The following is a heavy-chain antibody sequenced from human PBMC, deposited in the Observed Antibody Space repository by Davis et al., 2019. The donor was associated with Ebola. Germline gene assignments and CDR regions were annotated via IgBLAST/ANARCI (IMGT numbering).Heavy chain of an antibody. J-gene: IGHJ4*02. Sequence: GESLKISCAASGFTFSGSAMHWVRQASGKGLEWVGRIRSKANSYATAYAASVKGRFTISRDDSKNTAYLQMNSLRAEDTAVYYCAKGVAVAGTSSFDYWGQGTLVTVSS. CDR3: AKGVAVAGTSSFDY. D-gene: IGHD6-19*01. CDR2: IRSKANSYAT. CDR1: GFTFSGSA. V-gene: IGHV3-73*01.